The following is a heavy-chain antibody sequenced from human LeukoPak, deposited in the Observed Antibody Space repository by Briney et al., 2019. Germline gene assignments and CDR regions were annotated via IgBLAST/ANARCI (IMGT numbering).Heavy chain of an antibody. V-gene: IGHV6-1*01. CDR1: GDSVSINTTV. Sequence: SQTLSLTCALSGDSVSINTTVCNWIRQSPSRGLEWLGRTYYRSKWYNDYAISVKSRITINPDTSKNHFSLQLNSVTAEDTAVYYCVRGGQGDGYSADEAFDFWGQGTVVTVSS. D-gene: IGHD5-24*01. CDR2: TYYRSKWYN. J-gene: IGHJ3*01. CDR3: VRGGQGDGYSADEAFDF.